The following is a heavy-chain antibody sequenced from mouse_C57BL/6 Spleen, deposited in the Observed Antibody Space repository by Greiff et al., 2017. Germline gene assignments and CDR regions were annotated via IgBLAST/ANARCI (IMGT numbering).Heavy chain of an antibody. CDR3: ARGERHGYYYAMDY. J-gene: IGHJ4*01. CDR1: GYAFSSSW. V-gene: IGHV1-82*01. D-gene: IGHD2-12*01. CDR2: IYPGDGDT. Sequence: QVQLQQSGPELVKPGASVKISCKASGYAFSSSWMNWVKPRPGKGLEWIGRIYPGDGDTNYNGKFKGTATLTADKSSSTACMQLSSLPSEDSAVDFCARGERHGYYYAMDYWGQGTSVTVSS.